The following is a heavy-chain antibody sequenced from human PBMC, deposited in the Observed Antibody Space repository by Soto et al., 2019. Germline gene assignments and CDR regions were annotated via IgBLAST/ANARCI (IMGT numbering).Heavy chain of an antibody. J-gene: IGHJ4*02. D-gene: IGHD1-1*01. V-gene: IGHV3-23*01. Sequence: EVQLLESGGDLVQPGGSLRLSCAASGFIFSSYPMSWVRQAPGRGLQWLSTISGSGDRAFYADSVRGRFTISRDSSKNTLYLQMNSLGAEDTAIYYCAKESWKNYFENWGQGTLGTVSS. CDR3: AKESWKNYFEN. CDR2: ISGSGDRA. CDR1: GFIFSSYP.